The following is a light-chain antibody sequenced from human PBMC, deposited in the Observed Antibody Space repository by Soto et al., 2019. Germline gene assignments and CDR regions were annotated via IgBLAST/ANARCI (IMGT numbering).Light chain of an antibody. CDR3: QQYNSYWKM. CDR2: DVS. Sequence: DIQMTQSPSTLSASVGDRVTIPCRASQTINNRLAWYQQKPGEAPKLLIYDVSTLESGVPSRFSGSGSGTEFTLTISSLQPDDFATYYCQQYNSYWKMFGQGTKVDIK. V-gene: IGKV1-5*01. CDR1: QTINNR. J-gene: IGKJ1*01.